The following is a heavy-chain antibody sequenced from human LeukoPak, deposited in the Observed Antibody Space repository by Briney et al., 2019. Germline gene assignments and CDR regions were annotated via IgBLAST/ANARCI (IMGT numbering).Heavy chain of an antibody. Sequence: GGSLRLSCAASGFTFSSYEMNWVRQAPGKGLEWVSYISSSGSTIYYADSVKGRFTISRDNAKNSLYLQMNSLRAEDTAAYYCARGVVGATGDYWGQGTLVTVSS. CDR2: ISSSGSTI. CDR1: GFTFSSYE. D-gene: IGHD1-26*01. J-gene: IGHJ4*02. V-gene: IGHV3-48*03. CDR3: ARGVVGATGDY.